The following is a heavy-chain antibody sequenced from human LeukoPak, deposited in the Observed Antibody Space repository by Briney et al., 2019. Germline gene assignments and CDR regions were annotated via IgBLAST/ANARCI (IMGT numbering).Heavy chain of an antibody. D-gene: IGHD6-19*01. V-gene: IGHV4-30-4*08. J-gene: IGHJ4*02. CDR1: GVSISSGDYY. Sequence: SETLSLTCTVSGVSISSGDYYWSWLRQPPGKGLEWIGYIYYSGSTYYNPSLKSRVTISVDTSKNQFSLKLSSVTAADTAVYYCARVSSQWLVDSWGQGTLVTVSS. CDR3: ARVSSQWLVDS. CDR2: IYYSGST.